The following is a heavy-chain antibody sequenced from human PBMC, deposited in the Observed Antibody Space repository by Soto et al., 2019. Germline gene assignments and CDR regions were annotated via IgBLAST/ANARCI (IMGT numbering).Heavy chain of an antibody. CDR1: GFTFTSSA. CDR3: AARVPKKYYFDY. Sequence: ASVKVSCKASGFTFTSSAVQGVRQARGQRLEWIGWIVVGSGNTNYAQKFQERVTITRDMSTSTAYMELSSLRSEDTAVYYYAARVPKKYYFDYWGQGTLVTVSS. CDR2: IVVGSGNT. V-gene: IGHV1-58*01. J-gene: IGHJ4*02. D-gene: IGHD1-1*01.